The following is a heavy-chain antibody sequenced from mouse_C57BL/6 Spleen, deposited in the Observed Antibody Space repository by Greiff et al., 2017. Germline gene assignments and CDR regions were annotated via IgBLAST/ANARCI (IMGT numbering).Heavy chain of an antibody. J-gene: IGHJ4*01. CDR2: IWSGGST. Sequence: VQRVESGPGLVAPAQSLSITCTVSGYSLTSYGVHWVRQPPGKGLEWLVVIWSGGSTTYNTALKSRLSISKDYSNAHVLLRMISLQTDDTAMYYCARHLDLYYAMDYWGQGTLVTVSS. V-gene: IGHV2-6-1*01. CDR3: ARHLDLYYAMDY. CDR1: GYSLTSYG.